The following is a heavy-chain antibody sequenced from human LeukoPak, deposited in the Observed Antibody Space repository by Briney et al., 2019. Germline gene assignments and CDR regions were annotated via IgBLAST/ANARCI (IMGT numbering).Heavy chain of an antibody. CDR2: IYTSGST. CDR1: GGSISSGSYY. Sequence: SETLSLTCTVPGGSISSGSYYWSWIRQPAGKGLEWIGRIYTSGSTNYNPSLKSRVTISVDTSKNQFSLKLSSVTAADTAVYYCARDGAHWGSPFDYWGQGTLVTVSS. V-gene: IGHV4-61*02. D-gene: IGHD7-27*01. J-gene: IGHJ4*02. CDR3: ARDGAHWGSPFDY.